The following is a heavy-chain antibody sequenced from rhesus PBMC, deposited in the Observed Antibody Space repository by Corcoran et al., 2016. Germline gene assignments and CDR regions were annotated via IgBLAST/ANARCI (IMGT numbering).Heavy chain of an antibody. D-gene: IGHD1-26*01. CDR1: GDSIISGYA. CDR3: ASGLNYGAPNFGLDS. Sequence: QVQLKESGPGLVKPSETLSLTCTVSGDSIISGYAWSWIRQPPGKGLEWIGYIGGYCNPSLKRRVTISKDTAKNHFSLDLTSVTAADTAVYYCASGLNYGAPNFGLDSWGQGVVVTVSS. V-gene: IGHV4-127*01. CDR2: IGG. J-gene: IGHJ6*01.